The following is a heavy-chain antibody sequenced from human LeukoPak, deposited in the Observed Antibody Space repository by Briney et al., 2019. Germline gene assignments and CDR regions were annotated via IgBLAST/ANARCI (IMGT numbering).Heavy chain of an antibody. CDR3: ARVSYTYYYDSSGGGAFDI. CDR1: GGSISSSSYY. J-gene: IGHJ3*02. Sequence: PSETLSLTCTVSGGSISSSSYYWGWIRQPPGKGLEWIGSIYYSGSTYYNPSLKSRVTISVDTSKNQFSLKLSSVTAADTAVYYCARVSYTYYYDSSGGGAFDIWGQGTMVTVSS. D-gene: IGHD3-22*01. V-gene: IGHV4-39*07. CDR2: IYYSGST.